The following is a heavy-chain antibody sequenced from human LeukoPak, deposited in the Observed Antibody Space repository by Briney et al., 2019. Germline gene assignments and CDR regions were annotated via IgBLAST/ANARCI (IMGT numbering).Heavy chain of an antibody. V-gene: IGHV1-2*02. CDR3: ARDSDGYDLHNWFDP. CDR2: INPNSGGT. J-gene: IGHJ5*02. Sequence: GASVKVSCKASGYTFTGYYMHWVRQAPGQGLEWMGWINPNSGGTNYAQKFQGRVTMTRDTSISTAYMELSRLRSDDTAVYYCARDSDGYDLHNWFDPWGQGTLVTVSS. CDR1: GYTFTGYY. D-gene: IGHD5-12*01.